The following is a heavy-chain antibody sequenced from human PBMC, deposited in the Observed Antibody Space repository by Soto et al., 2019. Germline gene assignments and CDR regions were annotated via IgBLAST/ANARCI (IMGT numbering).Heavy chain of an antibody. CDR3: AKDGTRITMCGVVTHPGAFDI. J-gene: IGHJ3*02. D-gene: IGHD3-3*01. Sequence: EVQLLESGGGLVQPGGSLRLSCAASGFTFSSYAMSWVRQAPGKGLEWVSAISGSGGSTYYADSVKGRFTISRDNSKNTQYLQMNSLRAEDTAVYYCAKDGTRITMCGVVTHPGAFDIWGQGTMVTVSS. CDR2: ISGSGGST. V-gene: IGHV3-23*01. CDR1: GFTFSSYA.